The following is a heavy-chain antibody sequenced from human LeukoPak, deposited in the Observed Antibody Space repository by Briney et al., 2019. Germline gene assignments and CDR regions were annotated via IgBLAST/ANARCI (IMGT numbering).Heavy chain of an antibody. CDR1: GGSISGSSYF. CDR2: IYYSGST. V-gene: IGHV4-39*02. Sequence: SETLSLTCTVSGGSISGSSYFWGWIRQPPGKGLEWIGSIYYSGSTYYNPSLKSRVTISVDTSKNQFSLKLSSVTAADTAVYYCARDLTIAVAGSWGQGTLVTVSS. CDR3: ARDLTIAVAGS. J-gene: IGHJ5*02. D-gene: IGHD6-19*01.